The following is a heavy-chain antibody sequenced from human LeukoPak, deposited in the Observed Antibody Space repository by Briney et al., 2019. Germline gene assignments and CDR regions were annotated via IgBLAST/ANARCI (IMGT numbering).Heavy chain of an antibody. CDR2: IYYSGST. D-gene: IGHD4-17*01. Sequence: SETLSLTCTVSGGSISYYYWSWIRQPAGKRLEWIGYIYYSGSTNYNPSLKSRVTISVDTSKNQFSLKLSSVTAADTAVYYCARAHTLRIFDYWGQGTLVTVSS. J-gene: IGHJ4*02. CDR3: ARAHTLRIFDY. V-gene: IGHV4-59*12. CDR1: GGSISYYY.